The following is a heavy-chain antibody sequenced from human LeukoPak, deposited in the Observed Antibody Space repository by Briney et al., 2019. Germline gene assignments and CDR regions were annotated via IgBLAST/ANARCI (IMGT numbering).Heavy chain of an antibody. D-gene: IGHD3-22*01. CDR3: AWSHDSSGFPFDY. J-gene: IGHJ4*02. CDR1: SGSISSGVYY. CDR2: IHYSGAT. V-gene: IGHV4-31*03. Sequence: SETLSLTCTVSSGSISSGVYYWSWIRQYPGEGLEWIGYIHYSGATYSNPSLESRVTISVDTSKNQFSLNLSSVTAADTAVYYCAWSHDSSGFPFDYWGQGTPVTISS.